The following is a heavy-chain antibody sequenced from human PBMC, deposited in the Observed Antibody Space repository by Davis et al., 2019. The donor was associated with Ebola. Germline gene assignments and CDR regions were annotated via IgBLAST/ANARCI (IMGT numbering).Heavy chain of an antibody. CDR1: GGTFNSYT. V-gene: IGHV1-69*06. D-gene: IGHD3-22*01. Sequence: AASVKVSCKASGGTFNSYTVSWVRQAPGQGLEWMGGIIYIFGAPNYAQKFQGRVTITADKSTSTAYLELSSLRSEDTAVYYCATASSDYHYYYAMDVWGQGTTVTVSS. CDR2: IIYIFGAP. J-gene: IGHJ6*02. CDR3: ATASSDYHYYYAMDV.